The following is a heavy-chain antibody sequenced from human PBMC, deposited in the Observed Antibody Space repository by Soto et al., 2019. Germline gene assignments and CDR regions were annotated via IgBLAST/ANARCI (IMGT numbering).Heavy chain of an antibody. CDR3: AKEMRHSSGWYGAFDI. CDR2: IKSKTDGAST. Sequence: PGGSLRLSCAASGFTVTYAWMDWVRQAPGKGLEWVGRIKSKTDGASTDFPAPVKERFTISRDDSKNTLYLQMSSVKTEDTAMYYCAKEMRHSSGWYGAFDIWGQGIMVTVSS. D-gene: IGHD6-19*01. CDR1: GFTVTYAW. V-gene: IGHV3-15*01. J-gene: IGHJ3*02.